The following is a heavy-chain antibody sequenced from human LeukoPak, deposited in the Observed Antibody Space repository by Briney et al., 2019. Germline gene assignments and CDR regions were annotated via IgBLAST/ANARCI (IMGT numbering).Heavy chain of an antibody. CDR2: IMSSGSVI. CDR1: GFPFSTQS. Sequence: GGSLRLSCVASGFPFSTQSMNWVRQAPGKGLEWVSYIMSSGSVIKYADSVKGRFTISRDNAKNSLYLQMNSLRADDTAVYYCARASSAGTVDYWGQGTLVTVSS. J-gene: IGHJ4*02. V-gene: IGHV3-48*01. CDR3: ARASSAGTVDY. D-gene: IGHD6-13*01.